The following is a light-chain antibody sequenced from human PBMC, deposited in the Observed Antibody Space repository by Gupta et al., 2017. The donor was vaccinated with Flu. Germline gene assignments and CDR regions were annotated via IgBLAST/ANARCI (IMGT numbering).Light chain of an antibody. CDR3: QQYNRSPLT. J-gene: IGKJ4*01. CDR1: QSISSW. CDR2: TAS. Sequence: DIQMTQYPSTLSASVGNRVIITCRDSQSISSWLAWYQQKPGKAPKLLIYTASSLESGVPSRFSGSGSGTEFTLTISSLQPDDFATYYCQQYNRSPLTFGGGTKVEIK. V-gene: IGKV1-5*03.